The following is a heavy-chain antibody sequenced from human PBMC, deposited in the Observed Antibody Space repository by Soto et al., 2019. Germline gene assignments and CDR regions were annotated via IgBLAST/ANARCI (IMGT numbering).Heavy chain of an antibody. CDR3: ARVDSSGYYSGTFDY. CDR1: GGTFSSYA. J-gene: IGHJ4*02. V-gene: IGHV1-69*13. Sequence: ASVKVSCKASGGTFSSYAISWVRQAPGQGLEWMGGIIPIFGTANYAQKFQGRVTITADESTSTAYMELSSLRSEDTAVYYCARVDSSGYYSGTFDYWGQGTLVTVSS. D-gene: IGHD3-22*01. CDR2: IIPIFGTA.